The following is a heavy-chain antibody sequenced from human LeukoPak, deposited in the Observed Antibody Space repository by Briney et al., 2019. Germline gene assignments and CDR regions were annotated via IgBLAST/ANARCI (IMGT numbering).Heavy chain of an antibody. CDR3: ARLSFLSESGYSSSWSYYYYYYMDV. D-gene: IGHD6-13*01. J-gene: IGHJ6*03. V-gene: IGHV4-59*01. CDR2: IYYSGGT. CDR1: GGSISSYY. Sequence: SETLSLXCTVSGGSISSYYWSWIRQPPGKGLEWIGYIYYSGGTNYNPSLKSRVTISVDTSKNQFSLKLSSVTAADTAVYYCARLSFLSESGYSSSWSYYYYYYMDVWGKGTTVTVSS.